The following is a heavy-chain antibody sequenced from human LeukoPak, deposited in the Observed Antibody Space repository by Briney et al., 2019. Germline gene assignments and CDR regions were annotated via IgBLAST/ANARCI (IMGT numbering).Heavy chain of an antibody. D-gene: IGHD1-26*01. CDR1: GFTFSDYY. CDR3: ARVRGSYSADY. CDR2: ISGSGAAT. J-gene: IGHJ4*02. V-gene: IGHV3-11*01. Sequence: GGSLRLSCAASGFTFSDYYMSWTRQAPGKGLEWVSYISGSGAATYYADSVKGRFTISRDNPKDSLYLQLNSLRAEDTALYYCARVRGSYSADYWGQGTLVTVSS.